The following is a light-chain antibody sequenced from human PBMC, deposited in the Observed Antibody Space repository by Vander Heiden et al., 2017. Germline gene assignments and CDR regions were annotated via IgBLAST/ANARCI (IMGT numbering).Light chain of an antibody. CDR1: QSISSY. V-gene: IGKV1-39*01. CDR3: QQSYSTPLT. CDR2: AAS. J-gene: IGKJ4*02. Sequence: DLQITQSPSSLSAPVGDRVTITCRASQSISSYLNWYQQKPGKAPKLLIYAASSLQSGVPSRFSGSGSGTDFTLTISSLQPEDFATYYCQQSYSTPLTFGGGTKVEIK.